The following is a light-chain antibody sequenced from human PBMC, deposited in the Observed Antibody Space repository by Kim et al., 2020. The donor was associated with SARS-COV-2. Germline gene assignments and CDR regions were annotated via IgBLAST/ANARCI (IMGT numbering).Light chain of an antibody. J-gene: IGKJ3*01. CDR2: DAS. Sequence: EIVLTQSPGTLSLSPGERATLSCRASQNVGSNYLAWYQQKPGQAPRLLIYDASSRATGIPDRFSGSGSGTDFTLTISRLEPEDFAVFYCQQYGGRSLTFGPGTKVDIK. CDR1: QNVGSNY. V-gene: IGKV3-20*01. CDR3: QQYGGRSLT.